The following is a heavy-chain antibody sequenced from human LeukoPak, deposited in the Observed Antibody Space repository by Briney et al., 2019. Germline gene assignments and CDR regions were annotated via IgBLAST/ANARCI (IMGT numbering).Heavy chain of an antibody. V-gene: IGHV3-48*04. Sequence: GGSLRLSCAASGFTFSSYSMNWVRQAPGKGLEWVSYISSSSSTIYYADSVKGRFTISRDNAKNSLYLQMNSLRAEDTAVYYCARESIVVVAATDYWGQGTLVTVSS. CDR1: GFTFSSYS. D-gene: IGHD2-15*01. CDR2: ISSSSSTI. J-gene: IGHJ4*02. CDR3: ARESIVVVAATDY.